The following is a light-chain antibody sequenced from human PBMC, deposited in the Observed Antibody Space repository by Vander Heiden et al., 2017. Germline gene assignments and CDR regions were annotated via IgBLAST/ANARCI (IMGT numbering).Light chain of an antibody. J-gene: IGKJ1*01. Sequence: DTVLTPPPLSLPVTPAEPASISCRSSQSLLHSNGYNYLDWYLQKPGQSPQLLIYLGSNRASGVPDRFSGSGSGTDFTLKISRVEAEDVGVYYCMQALRTTWTFGQGTKVEIK. CDR3: MQALRTTWT. V-gene: IGKV2-28*01. CDR2: LGS. CDR1: QSLLHSNGYNY.